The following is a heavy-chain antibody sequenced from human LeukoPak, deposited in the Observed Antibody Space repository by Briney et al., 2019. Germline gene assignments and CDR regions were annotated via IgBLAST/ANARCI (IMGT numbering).Heavy chain of an antibody. D-gene: IGHD4-11*01. J-gene: IGHJ3*02. CDR3: ARWLTTDDAFDI. CDR1: GFTFSSYA. V-gene: IGHV3-30-3*01. CDR2: ISYDGSNK. Sequence: GGSLRLSCAASGFTFSSYAMSWVRQAPGKGLEWVAVISYDGSNKYYADSVKGRFTISRDNAKNSLYLQMNSLRAEDTAVYYCARWLTTDDAFDIWGQGTMVTVSS.